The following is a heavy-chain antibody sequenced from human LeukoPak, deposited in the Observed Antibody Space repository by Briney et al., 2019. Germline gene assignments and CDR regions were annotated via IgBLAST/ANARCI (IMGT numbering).Heavy chain of an antibody. J-gene: IGHJ6*01. D-gene: IGHD3-10*01. CDR3: ARFWFGELDNYYFYYRMDV. CDR2: IIHRGSN. V-gene: IGHV4-34*12. CDR1: GWSFSGYY. Sequence: SETLSLTCAVCGWSFSGYYLNWLRQPPGKGLEWIGHIIHRGSNNYNPSLMSQVTISEDTSKHQFSRELSYVAAADTAVYYCARFWFGELDNYYFYYRMDVWGQGAPVSDCS.